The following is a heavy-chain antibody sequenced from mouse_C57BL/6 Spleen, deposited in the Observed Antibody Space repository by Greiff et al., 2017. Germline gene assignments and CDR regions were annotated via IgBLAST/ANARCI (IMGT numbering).Heavy chain of an antibody. V-gene: IGHV1-81*01. Sequence: VKLQQSGAELARPGVSVKLSCKASGYTFTSYGISWVKQRTGQGLEWIGEIYPRSGNTYYNEKFKGKATLTADKSSSTAYMELRSLTSEDSAVYFCARPDPYYFDYWGQGTTLTVSS. CDR3: ARPDPYYFDY. J-gene: IGHJ2*01. CDR1: GYTFTSYG. CDR2: IYPRSGNT.